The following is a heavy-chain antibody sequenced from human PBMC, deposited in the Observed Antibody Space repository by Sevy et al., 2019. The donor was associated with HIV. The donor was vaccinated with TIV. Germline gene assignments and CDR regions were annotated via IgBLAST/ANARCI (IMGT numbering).Heavy chain of an antibody. J-gene: IGHJ4*02. CDR2: IRTNPNNYAT. Sequence: GGSLRLSCAASGFTFSDSAMFWVRQASGKGLEWVGRIRTNPNNYATALAASVKDRFTISRDDSKNTTYLQMSSLNAEDTALYCSTCGYGRFDFWGQGALVTVSS. CDR1: GFTFSDSA. CDR3: TCGYGRFDF. V-gene: IGHV3-73*01. D-gene: IGHD4-17*01.